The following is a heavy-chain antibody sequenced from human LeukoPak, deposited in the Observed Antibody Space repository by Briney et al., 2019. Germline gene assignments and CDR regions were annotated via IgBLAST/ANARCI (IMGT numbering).Heavy chain of an antibody. D-gene: IGHD3-10*01. CDR2: IYYSGST. J-gene: IGHJ5*02. CDR1: GGSTSSSSYY. V-gene: IGHV4-39*01. Sequence: SEXXXXTCTVXGGSTSSSSYYWGWIRQPPGKGLEWIGSIYYSGSTYYNPSLKSRVTISVDTSKKQFSLKLSSVTAADTAVYYCARHESLLLWFGETLNWFDPWGQGTLVTVSS. CDR3: ARHESLLLWFGETLNWFDP.